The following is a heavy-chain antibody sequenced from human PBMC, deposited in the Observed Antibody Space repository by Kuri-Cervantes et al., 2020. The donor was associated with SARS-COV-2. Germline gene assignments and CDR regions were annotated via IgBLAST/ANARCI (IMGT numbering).Heavy chain of an antibody. D-gene: IGHD2/OR15-2a*01. CDR1: ESFFSCFA. CDR2: ISGSGVGT. CDR3: AKVGLSFDY. V-gene: IGHV3-23*01. J-gene: IGHJ4*02. Sequence: GESLKISCAASESFFSCFAMCWVRQAPGKGREWGSSISGSGVGTYYADSVKGRFTISRDNSKNTLYLQMNSLRAEDSALYYCAKVGLSFDYWGQGTLVTVSS.